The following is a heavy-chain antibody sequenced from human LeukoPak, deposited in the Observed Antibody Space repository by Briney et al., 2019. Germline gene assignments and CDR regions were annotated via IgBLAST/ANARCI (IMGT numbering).Heavy chain of an antibody. CDR3: ANPPMVWGSY. CDR2: ISGSGGST. D-gene: IGHD3-10*01. V-gene: IGHV3-23*01. CDR1: GFTFSSYA. J-gene: IGHJ4*02. Sequence: PGGSLRLSCAASGFTFSSYAMSWVRQPPGKGLESVSAISGSGGSTYYAASVKGRFTISRDNSKNTLHLQMNSRRAGDPAGYYCANPPMVWGSYWGEGALVTVSS.